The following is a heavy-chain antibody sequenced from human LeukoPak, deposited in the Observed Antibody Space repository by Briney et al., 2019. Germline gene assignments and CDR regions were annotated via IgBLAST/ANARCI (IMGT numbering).Heavy chain of an antibody. D-gene: IGHD1-1*01. V-gene: IGHV3-66*01. J-gene: IGHJ6*02. Sequence: GGSLRLSCAASGFTVSSNYMSWVRQAPGKGLEWVSVIYSGGSTYYADSVKGRFTISRDNSKNTLYLQMNSLRAEDTAVYYCARTTRPNYYYGMDVWGQGTAVTVSS. CDR1: GFTVSSNY. CDR3: ARTTRPNYYYGMDV. CDR2: IYSGGST.